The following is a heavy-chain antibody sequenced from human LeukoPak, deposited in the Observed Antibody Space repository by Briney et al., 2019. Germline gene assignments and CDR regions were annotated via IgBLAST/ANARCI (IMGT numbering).Heavy chain of an antibody. J-gene: IGHJ5*02. CDR1: GFTFSDYY. V-gene: IGHV3-11*01. CDR2: ISSSGSTI. Sequence: PGGSLRLSCAASGFTFSDYYMSWIRQAPGKGLEWVSYISSSGSTIYYADSVKGRFTISRDNAKNSLYLQMNSLRAEDTAVYYCARDTGSQKATISDWFDPWGQGTLVTVSS. CDR3: ARDTGSQKATISDWFDP. D-gene: IGHD5-24*01.